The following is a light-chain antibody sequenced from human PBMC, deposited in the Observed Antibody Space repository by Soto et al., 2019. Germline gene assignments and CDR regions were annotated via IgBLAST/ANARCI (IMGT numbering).Light chain of an antibody. J-gene: IGKJ5*01. Sequence: DIQMTQSPSSLSASVGDRVTITCRARQSISSCLNWYQQKPGKAPNLLIYVASSLQGGVPSRFSGSGSGTDFTLTISSLQPEDFATYYCQQSCSIPNTFGQGTRLEIK. CDR3: QQSCSIPNT. CDR2: VAS. V-gene: IGKV1-39*01. CDR1: QSISSC.